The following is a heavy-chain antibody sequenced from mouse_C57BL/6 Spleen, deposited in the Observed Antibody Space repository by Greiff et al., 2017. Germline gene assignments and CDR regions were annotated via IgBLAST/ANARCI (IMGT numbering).Heavy chain of an antibody. CDR1: GFSLTSYG. D-gene: IGHD1-1*01. Sequence: QVQLKESGPGLVQPSQSLSITCTVSGFSLTSYGVHWVRQSPGKGLAWLGVIWSGGSTDYNEAFISRLSISKDNSKSQVFFKRNSLQADDTAIYYCAGYYGSSPYARDDWGQGTSVSVSS. CDR2: IWSGGST. J-gene: IGHJ4*01. V-gene: IGHV2-2*01. CDR3: AGYYGSSPYARDD.